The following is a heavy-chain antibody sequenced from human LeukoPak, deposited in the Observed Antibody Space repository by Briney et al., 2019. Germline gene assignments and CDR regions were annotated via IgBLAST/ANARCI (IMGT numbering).Heavy chain of an antibody. D-gene: IGHD6-19*01. CDR3: ARAISSGWFAEYFQH. CDR2: TNPNSGGT. V-gene: IGHV1-2*02. Sequence: GASVKVSCKASGYTFTGYYMHWVRQAPGQGLEWMGWTNPNSGGTNYAQKFQGRVTMTRDTAISTAYTELSRLRSDDTAVYYCARAISSGWFAEYFQHWGQGTLVTVSS. J-gene: IGHJ1*01. CDR1: GYTFTGYY.